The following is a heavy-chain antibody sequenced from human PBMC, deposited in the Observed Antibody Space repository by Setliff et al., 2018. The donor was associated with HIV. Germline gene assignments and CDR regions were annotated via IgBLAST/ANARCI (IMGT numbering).Heavy chain of an antibody. D-gene: IGHD2-2*01. CDR3: ARDPLPCSSPSCYPPGYFDY. J-gene: IGHJ4*02. CDR2: MSYDESDE. CDR1: GFTFSSYG. Sequence: PGGSLRLSCAASGFTFSSYGMHWVRQAPGKGLEWVAGMSYDESDENYADSVKGRFTISRDKAKNTLYLQMNSLRVEDTAVYYCARDPLPCSSPSCYPPGYFDYWGQGTLVTVSS. V-gene: IGHV3-30*03.